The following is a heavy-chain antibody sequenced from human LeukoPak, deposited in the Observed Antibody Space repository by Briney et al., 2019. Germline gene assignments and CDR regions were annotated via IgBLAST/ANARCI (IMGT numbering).Heavy chain of an antibody. J-gene: IGHJ4*02. D-gene: IGHD3-16*02. Sequence: SGTLSLTCAVSGGSISSNNWWSWVRQPPGKGLEWIGEIYHSGSTNYNPSLKSRVTISVDTSKNQFSLKLSSVTAADTAVYYCAREGYDYVWGSYRYTELYDYWGQGTLVTVSS. CDR2: IYHSGST. CDR3: AREGYDYVWGSYRYTELYDY. V-gene: IGHV4-4*02. CDR1: GGSISSNNW.